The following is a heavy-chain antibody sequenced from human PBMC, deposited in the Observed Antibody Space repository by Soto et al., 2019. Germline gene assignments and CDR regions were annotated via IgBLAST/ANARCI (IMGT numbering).Heavy chain of an antibody. D-gene: IGHD4-17*01. V-gene: IGHV3-23*01. J-gene: IGHJ4*02. CDR1: GFTFSSYA. CDR3: AKDLIGGYGDYRLDY. Sequence: PGGSLRLSCAASGFTFSSYAMSWVRQAPGKGLEWVSAISGSGGSTYYADSVKGRFTISRDNSKNTLYMQMNSLRAEDTALYYCAKDLIGGYGDYRLDYWGQGPMLTVST. CDR2: ISGSGGST.